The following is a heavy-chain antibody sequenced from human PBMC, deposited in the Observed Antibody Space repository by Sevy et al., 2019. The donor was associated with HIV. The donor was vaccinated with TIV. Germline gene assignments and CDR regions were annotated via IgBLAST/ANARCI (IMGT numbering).Heavy chain of an antibody. CDR1: GFTFNKYS. CDR3: AREGCTKPHDY. CDR2: LSFGCGEI. D-gene: IGHD2-8*01. V-gene: IGHV3-23*01. J-gene: IGHJ4*02. Sequence: PGGSLRLSCAASGFTFNKYSMSWVRQPPGKGLEWVATLSFGCGEINYADSVKGRFTISRDNSKNSFYLQMNNLRAEDTALYYCAREGCTKPHDYWGQGTLVTVSS.